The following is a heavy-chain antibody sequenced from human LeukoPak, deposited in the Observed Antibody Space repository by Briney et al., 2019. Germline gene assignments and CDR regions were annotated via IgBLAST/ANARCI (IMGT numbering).Heavy chain of an antibody. J-gene: IGHJ4*02. Sequence: GGSLRLSCAASGFTFNTYGMSWVRHSPGKGLEWVSAISGSATGYMTNYADSVKGRFTISRDNAKNSLYLQMNSLRAEDTAVYYCARDTGYGFDYWGQGTLVTVSS. V-gene: IGHV3-21*01. D-gene: IGHD3-16*01. CDR1: GFTFNTYG. CDR3: ARDTGYGFDY. CDR2: ISGSATGYM.